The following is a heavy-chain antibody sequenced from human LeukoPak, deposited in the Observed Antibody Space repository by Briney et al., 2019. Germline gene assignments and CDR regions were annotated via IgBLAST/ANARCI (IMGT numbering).Heavy chain of an antibody. CDR3: VSFYETY. J-gene: IGHJ4*02. D-gene: IGHD2-2*01. Sequence: GGSLRLSCAASGNYWMHWVRQAPGKGLVWVSHINSDGSWTGYADSVKGRFIISKDNAKNTVYLQMNNLRAEDTAVYYCVSFYETYWGRGTLVTVSS. V-gene: IGHV3-74*01. CDR2: INSDGSWT. CDR1: GNYW.